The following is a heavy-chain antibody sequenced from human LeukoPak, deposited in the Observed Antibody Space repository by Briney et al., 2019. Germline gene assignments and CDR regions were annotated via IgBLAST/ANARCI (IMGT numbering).Heavy chain of an antibody. CDR1: GYTFTSYG. D-gene: IGHD6-6*01. CDR3: ARDPWGSSSRGYFDY. Sequence: GASVKVSCKASGYTFTSYGISWVRQAPGQGLEWMGWISAYNGNTNYAQKLQGRVTMTTDTSTSTAYMELRSLRSDDTAVYYCARDPWGSSSRGYFDYWGQGTLVTVSS. J-gene: IGHJ4*02. CDR2: ISAYNGNT. V-gene: IGHV1-18*01.